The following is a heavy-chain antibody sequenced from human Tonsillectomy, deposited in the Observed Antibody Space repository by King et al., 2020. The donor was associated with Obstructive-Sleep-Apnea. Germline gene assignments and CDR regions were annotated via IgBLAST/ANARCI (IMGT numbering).Heavy chain of an antibody. V-gene: IGHV3-30*18. CDR3: AQGDYDILTGPDY. CDR2: ISYDGSNK. D-gene: IGHD3-9*01. J-gene: IGHJ4*02. CDR1: GFTFSSYG. Sequence: VQLVESGGGVVQPGRSLRLPCAASGFTFSSYGMHWVRQAPGKGLEWVAGISYDGSNKYYADSVKGRFTITRDNSKNTLSLQMNSLRAEDTAVYYCAQGDYDILTGPDYWGQGTLVTVSS.